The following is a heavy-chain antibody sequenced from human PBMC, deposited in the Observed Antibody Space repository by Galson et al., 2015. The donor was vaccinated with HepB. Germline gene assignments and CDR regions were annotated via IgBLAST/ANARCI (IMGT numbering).Heavy chain of an antibody. V-gene: IGHV3-53*01. D-gene: IGHD3-22*01. CDR1: GFTVSTNY. J-gene: IGHJ4*02. Sequence: SLRLSCAASGFTVSTNYMSWVRQAPGKGLEWVSVIYSGGSTYYADSVKGRFTISRDHSKNTVYLQMNSLRAEDTAVYYCARAAVYYSDGSGYYDYPFYFDYRGQGTLVTVSS. CDR2: IYSGGST. CDR3: ARAAVYYSDGSGYYDYPFYFDY.